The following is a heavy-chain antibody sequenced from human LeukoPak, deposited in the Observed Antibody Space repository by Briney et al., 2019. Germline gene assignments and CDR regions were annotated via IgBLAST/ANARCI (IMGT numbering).Heavy chain of an antibody. D-gene: IGHD3-3*01. CDR2: MNPYSGNT. V-gene: IGHV1-8*03. Sequence: ASVKVSCKASGYTFTSYDINWVRQAPGQGLEWMGWMNPYSGNTVYAQRFQGRVTISRDTSISTAYMELSNLRSDDTAVYYCTRRTSDDLGNWFDPWGQGTLVTVSS. CDR1: GYTFTSYD. CDR3: TRRTSDDLGNWFDP. J-gene: IGHJ5*02.